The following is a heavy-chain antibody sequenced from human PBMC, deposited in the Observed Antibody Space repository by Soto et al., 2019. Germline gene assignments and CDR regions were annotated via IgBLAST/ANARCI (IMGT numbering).Heavy chain of an antibody. CDR1: GYTFTGYY. D-gene: IGHD3-10*01. CDR3: ARTRYGSGSPIDY. V-gene: IGHV1-2*02. CDR2: INPNSGGT. Sequence: ASVKVSCKASGYTFTGYYMHWVLQAPGQGLEWMGWINPNSGGTNYAQKFQGRVTMTRDTSISTAYMELSRLRSDDTAVYYCARTRYGSGSPIDYWGQGTLVTVSS. J-gene: IGHJ4*02.